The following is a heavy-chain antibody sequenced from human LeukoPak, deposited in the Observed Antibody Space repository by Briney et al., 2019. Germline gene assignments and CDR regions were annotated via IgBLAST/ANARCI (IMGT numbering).Heavy chain of an antibody. D-gene: IGHD1-26*01. CDR2: ISAYNGNT. CDR1: GYTFTSYG. Sequence: ASVKVSCKASGYTFTSYGISWVRQAPGQGLEWMGWISAYNGNTNYAQKLQGRVTMTTDTSTSTAYMELRSLRSDDTAVYYCARDSNVYWELLPFDYWGQETLVTVSS. J-gene: IGHJ4*02. V-gene: IGHV1-18*01. CDR3: ARDSNVYWELLPFDY.